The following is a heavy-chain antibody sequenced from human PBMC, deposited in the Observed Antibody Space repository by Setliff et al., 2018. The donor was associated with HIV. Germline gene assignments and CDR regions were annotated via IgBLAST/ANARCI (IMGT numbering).Heavy chain of an antibody. V-gene: IGHV1-18*01. CDR1: GYSFVNYG. Sequence: ASVKVSCKASGYSFVNYGISWVRQAPGQGLEWMGWISAYTGHTDYASRLLGRVTLTTYTSTSTAYMELRSLSSDDTAVYFCARARLQGIVTAVGPRDNCLDPWGQGTRVTVSS. D-gene: IGHD3-9*01. CDR3: ARARLQGIVTAVGPRDNCLDP. CDR2: ISAYTGHT. J-gene: IGHJ5*02.